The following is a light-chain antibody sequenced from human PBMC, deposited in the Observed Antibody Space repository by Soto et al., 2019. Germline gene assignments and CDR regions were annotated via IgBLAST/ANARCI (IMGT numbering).Light chain of an antibody. CDR1: SSDVGGYDY. CDR3: SSYTSSITYV. J-gene: IGLJ1*01. CDR2: DVS. Sequence: QSALTQPASVSGSPGQSITISCTGTSSDVGGYDYVSWYQQHPGKAPKLMIYDVSNRPSGVSNRFSGSKSGNTASLTISGPQAEDEADYYCSSYTSSITYVFGTGTKLTVL. V-gene: IGLV2-14*01.